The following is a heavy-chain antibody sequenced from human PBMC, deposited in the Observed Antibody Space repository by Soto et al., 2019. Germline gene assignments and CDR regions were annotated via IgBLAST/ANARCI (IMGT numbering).Heavy chain of an antibody. J-gene: IGHJ6*02. CDR3: ARDRGDYYYGMDV. CDR2: IIPIFGTA. V-gene: IGHV1-69*13. Sequence: SVKVSGKASGGTFSSYAISWVRQAPGQGLEWMGGIIPIFGTANYAQKFQGRVTITADESTSTAYMELSSLRSEDTAVYYCARDRGDYYYGMDVWGQGTTVTVSS. CDR1: GGTFSSYA.